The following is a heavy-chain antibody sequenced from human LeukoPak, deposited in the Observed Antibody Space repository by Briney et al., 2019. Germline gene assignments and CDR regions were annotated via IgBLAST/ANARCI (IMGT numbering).Heavy chain of an antibody. CDR1: GFSFNSYS. Sequence: GGSLRLSCAASGFSFNSYSMNWVRQAPGKGLEWVSYISSSSSTIYYADSVKGRFTISRDNAKNSLYLQMNSLRAEDTAVYYCARSPSVAAKGYFHHWGQGTLVTVSS. J-gene: IGHJ1*01. D-gene: IGHD4-23*01. CDR2: ISSSSSTI. V-gene: IGHV3-48*04. CDR3: ARSPSVAAKGYFHH.